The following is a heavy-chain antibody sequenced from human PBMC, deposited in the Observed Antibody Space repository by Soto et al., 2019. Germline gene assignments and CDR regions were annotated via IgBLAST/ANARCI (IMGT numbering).Heavy chain of an antibody. Sequence: GGSLRLSCAASGFTFSSYSMNWVRQAPGKGLEWVSYISSSSSTIYYADSVKGRFTISRDNAKNSLYLQMNSLRAEDTAVYYCARAPIVATPWYFDLWGRGTLVTVSS. D-gene: IGHD5-12*01. V-gene: IGHV3-48*01. CDR1: GFTFSSYS. J-gene: IGHJ2*01. CDR2: ISSSSSTI. CDR3: ARAPIVATPWYFDL.